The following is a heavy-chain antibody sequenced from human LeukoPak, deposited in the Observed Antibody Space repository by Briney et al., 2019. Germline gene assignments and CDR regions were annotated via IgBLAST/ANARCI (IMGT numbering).Heavy chain of an antibody. D-gene: IGHD4-17*01. CDR1: GGSISSYY. V-gene: IGHV4-59*08. CDR2: IYYSGST. Sequence: SETLSLTCTVSGGSISSYYWSWIRQPPGKGLEWIGYIYYSGSTNYNPSLKSRVTISVDTSKSQFSLKLSSVTAADTAVYYCARLRGVTTAYYFDYWGQGTLVTVSS. CDR3: ARLRGVTTAYYFDY. J-gene: IGHJ4*02.